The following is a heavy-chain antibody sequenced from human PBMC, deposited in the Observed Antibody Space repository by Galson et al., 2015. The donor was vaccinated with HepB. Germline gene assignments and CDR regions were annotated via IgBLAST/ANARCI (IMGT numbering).Heavy chain of an antibody. D-gene: IGHD2-15*01. J-gene: IGHJ5*02. CDR3: ARDRRYCSGGSCYRDNWFDP. CDR1: GYTFTSYG. Sequence: SVKVSCKASGYTFTSYGISWVRQAPGQGLEWMGWISAYNGNTNYAQKLQGRVTMTTDTSTSTAYMELRSLRSDDTAVYYCARDRRYCSGGSCYRDNWFDPWGQGTLVTVSS. CDR2: ISAYNGNT. V-gene: IGHV1-18*01.